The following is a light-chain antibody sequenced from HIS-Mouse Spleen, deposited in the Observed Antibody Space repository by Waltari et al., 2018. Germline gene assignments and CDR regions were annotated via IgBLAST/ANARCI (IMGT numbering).Light chain of an antibody. CDR1: SSDVGGYNY. CDR3: SSYTSSSTYV. J-gene: IGLJ1*01. CDR2: DVS. V-gene: IGLV2-14*03. Sequence: QSALTQPASVSGSPGQSITISSTGTSSDVGGYNYVSWYQQHPGKAPKLMIYDVSNRPSGFSNRFCGSKSSNTASLTISGLQAEDEADYYCSSYTSSSTYVFGTGTKVTVL.